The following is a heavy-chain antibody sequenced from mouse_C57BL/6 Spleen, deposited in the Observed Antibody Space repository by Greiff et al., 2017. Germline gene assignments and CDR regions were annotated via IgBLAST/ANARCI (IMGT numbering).Heavy chain of an antibody. D-gene: IGHD3-2*02. CDR1: GYTFTSYW. J-gene: IGHJ2*01. CDR3: AREGETAQAKLDY. Sequence: VQLQQPGTELVKPGASVKLSCKASGYTFTSYWMHWVKQRPGQGLEWIGNINPSNGGTNYNEKFKSKATLTVDKSSSTAYMQLSSLTSEDSAVYYCAREGETAQAKLDYWGQGTTLTVSS. V-gene: IGHV1-53*01. CDR2: INPSNGGT.